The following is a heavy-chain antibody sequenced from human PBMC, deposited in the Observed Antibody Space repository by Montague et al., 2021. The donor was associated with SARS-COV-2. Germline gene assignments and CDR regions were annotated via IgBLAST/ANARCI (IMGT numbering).Heavy chain of an antibody. CDR3: ARGAATGVVSVSGGFDS. V-gene: IGHV4-61*02. CDR1: GGSISSAYYY. Sequence: TLSLTCTVSGGSISSAYYYWSWIRLPAGKGLEWIGRIYRSGSSNYNPSLESRVVLSVDTSRNQFSMKLTSVTAADTAIYYCARGAATGVVSVSGGFDSWGQGTLVIVSS. D-gene: IGHD6-25*01. J-gene: IGHJ4*02. CDR2: IYRSGSS.